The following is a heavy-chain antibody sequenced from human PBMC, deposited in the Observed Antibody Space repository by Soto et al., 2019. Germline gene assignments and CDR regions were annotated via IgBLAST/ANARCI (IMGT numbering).Heavy chain of an antibody. V-gene: IGHV3-33*01. CDR3: ARADSMYYYGSGSYYNAFDY. CDR2: IWYDGSNK. CDR1: GFTFSSYC. D-gene: IGHD3-10*01. Sequence: GGSLRLSCAASGFTFSSYCMHWVRQAPGKGLEWVAVIWYDGSNKYYADSVKGRFTISRDNPKNTLYLQMNSLRAEDTAVYYCARADSMYYYGSGSYYNAFDYWGQGTLVTVSS. J-gene: IGHJ4*02.